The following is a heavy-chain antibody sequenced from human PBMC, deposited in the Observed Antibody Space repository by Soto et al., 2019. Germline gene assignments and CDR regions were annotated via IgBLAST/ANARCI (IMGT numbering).Heavy chain of an antibody. CDR2: INPNSGGT. V-gene: IGHV1-2*02. Sequence: AASVKVSCKASGYTFTGYYMHWVRQAPGQGLEWMGWINPNSGGTNYAQKFQSRVTMTRDTSISTAYMELSRLRSDDTAVYYCARDIVLMVYATSYYYYYGMDVWGQGTTVTVSS. CDR3: ARDIVLMVYATSYYYYYGMDV. J-gene: IGHJ6*02. CDR1: GYTFTGYY. D-gene: IGHD2-8*01.